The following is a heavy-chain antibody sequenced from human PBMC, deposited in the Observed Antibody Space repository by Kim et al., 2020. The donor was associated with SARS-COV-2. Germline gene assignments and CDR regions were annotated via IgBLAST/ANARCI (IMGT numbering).Heavy chain of an antibody. Sequence: GGSLRLSCAASGFTFSSYGMHWVRQAPGKGLEWVAVISYDGSNKYYADSVKGRFTISRDNSKNTLYLQMNSLRAEDTAVYYCAKDYDFWSGYYRRDYYY. V-gene: IGHV3-30*18. CDR2: ISYDGSNK. D-gene: IGHD3-3*01. CDR3: AKDYDFWSGYYRRDYYY. CDR1: GFTFSSYG. J-gene: IGHJ6*01.